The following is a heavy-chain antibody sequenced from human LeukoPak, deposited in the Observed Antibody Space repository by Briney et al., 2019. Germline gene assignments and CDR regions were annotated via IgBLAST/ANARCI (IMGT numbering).Heavy chain of an antibody. D-gene: IGHD3-9*01. V-gene: IGHV3-7*05. CDR3: ARDNGKILTGYYQPVFDP. Sequence: GGSLRLSCAASGFTFSSYWMSWVRQAPGKGLEWVANIRQDGSEKYYVDSVKGRFTISRDNAKNSLYLQMNSLRAEDTAVYYCARDNGKILTGYYQPVFDPWGQGTLVTVSS. CDR1: GFTFSSYW. J-gene: IGHJ5*02. CDR2: IRQDGSEK.